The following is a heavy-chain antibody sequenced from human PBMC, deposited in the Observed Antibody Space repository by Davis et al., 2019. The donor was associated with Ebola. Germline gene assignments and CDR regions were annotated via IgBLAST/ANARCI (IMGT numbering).Heavy chain of an antibody. J-gene: IGHJ4*02. V-gene: IGHV1-18*04. CDR1: GYTFTNYG. CDR2: INPHNGNT. CDR3: ARELFYSDY. Sequence: ASVKVSCKASGYTFTNYGITWVRQAPGQGLEWMGWINPHNGNTNYAQKLQGRVTMTTDTSTSTAYMELRSLRSDDTAVYYCARELFYSDYWGQGTLVTVSS. D-gene: IGHD2-21*01.